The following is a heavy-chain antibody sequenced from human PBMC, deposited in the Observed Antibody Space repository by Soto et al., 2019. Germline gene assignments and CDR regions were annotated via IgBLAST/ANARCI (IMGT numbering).Heavy chain of an antibody. Sequence: GGSLRLSCAASGFTFNNYAMSWVRQAPGRGLEWVSAIIGSGNIIHYADSVKGRFTISRDNSKNTLYLQMSSLRAEDTAVYYCARAISRRWSYFDYWGQGTPVTVYS. J-gene: IGHJ4*02. V-gene: IGHV3-23*01. D-gene: IGHD6-13*01. CDR2: IIGSGNII. CDR3: ARAISRRWSYFDY. CDR1: GFTFNNYA.